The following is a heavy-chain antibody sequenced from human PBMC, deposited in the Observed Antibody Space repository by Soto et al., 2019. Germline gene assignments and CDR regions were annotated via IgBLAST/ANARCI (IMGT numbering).Heavy chain of an antibody. CDR2: IYSSGAT. J-gene: IGHJ4*02. CDR3: ARDRGSDYDSTSGYYYY. V-gene: IGHV4-30-4*01. Sequence: SSETLSLTCTVSGGSISGTDYYWTWIRQPPGKGLEWIGYIYSSGATSYNPSLESRVTISGDTSKNQFSLKLNSVTAADTAVYYCARDRGSDYDSTSGYYYYWGQGTLVTVSS. D-gene: IGHD3-22*01. CDR1: GGSISGTDYY.